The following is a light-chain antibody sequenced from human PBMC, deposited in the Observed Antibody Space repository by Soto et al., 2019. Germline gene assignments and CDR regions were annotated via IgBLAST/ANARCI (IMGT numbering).Light chain of an antibody. CDR2: EVS. Sequence: QSALTQPASVSGSPGQSIILSCTGTSTDVGGYIYVSWYQQYPGNAPRLIIYEVSNRPSGVSDRFSGSKSGNTASLTISGLQTEDEADYYCSSYTSSSKIVFGGGTKVTVL. V-gene: IGLV2-14*01. CDR1: STDVGGYIY. J-gene: IGLJ2*01. CDR3: SSYTSSSKIV.